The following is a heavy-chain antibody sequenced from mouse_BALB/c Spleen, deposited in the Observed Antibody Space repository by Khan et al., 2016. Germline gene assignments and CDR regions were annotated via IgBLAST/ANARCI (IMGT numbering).Heavy chain of an antibody. CDR2: TYPGDRDT. V-gene: IGHV1-80*01. CDR3: ARHTQLAN. CDR1: GFAFSSYW. Sequence: QVQLQQPGAELVRPGSSVKISCKASGFAFSSYWMTWVKKRPGQGIEWIGQTYPGDRDTMYIGRFKGKATLNADQSSSTDYMTLSSLTSADSAVSFCARHTQLANWGRGTLGT. J-gene: IGHJ3*01.